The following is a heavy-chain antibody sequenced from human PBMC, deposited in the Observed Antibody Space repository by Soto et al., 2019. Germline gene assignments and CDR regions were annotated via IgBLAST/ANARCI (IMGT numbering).Heavy chain of an antibody. J-gene: IGHJ4*02. CDR2: IYHSGST. CDR3: ARASYDSSGYYNPCYFDY. D-gene: IGHD3-22*01. Sequence: QLQLQESGSGLVKPSQTLSLTCAVSGGSISSGGYSWSWIRQPPGKGLEWIGYIYHSGSTYYNPSLKSRVTISVDRSKNQFSLKLSSVTAADTAVYYCARASYDSSGYYNPCYFDYWGQGTLVTVSS. V-gene: IGHV4-30-2*01. CDR1: GGSISSGGYS.